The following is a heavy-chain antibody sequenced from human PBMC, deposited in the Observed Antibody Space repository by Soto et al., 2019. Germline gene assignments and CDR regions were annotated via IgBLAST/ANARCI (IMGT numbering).Heavy chain of an antibody. CDR3: ARDRGAVTGDYFDY. D-gene: IGHD6-19*01. Sequence: QVQLTESGGGLVKPGGSLRLSCAASGFTFSALYMSWIRQAPGKGLEWISCIGSGGDKKIYAESVRGRFTISRDNAKNSLYQQMNSLRAEDTAVYYCARDRGAVTGDYFDYWGQGTLVTVSS. J-gene: IGHJ4*02. CDR2: IGSGGDKK. V-gene: IGHV3-11*01. CDR1: GFTFSALY.